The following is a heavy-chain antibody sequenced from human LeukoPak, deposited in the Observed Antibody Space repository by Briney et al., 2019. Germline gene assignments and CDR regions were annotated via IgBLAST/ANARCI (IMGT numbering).Heavy chain of an antibody. J-gene: IGHJ6*03. V-gene: IGHV1-2*06. Sequence: ASVKVSCKASGYTFTGYYMHWVRRAPGQGLEWVGRINPNSGATNYAQKFQGRVTMTRDTSISTAYMELSRLSSDDTAVYYCAKDGANKVRGVHYFYMDVWGKGTLVTVSS. CDR3: AKDGANKVRGVHYFYMDV. D-gene: IGHD3-10*01. CDR1: GYTFTGYY. CDR2: INPNSGAT.